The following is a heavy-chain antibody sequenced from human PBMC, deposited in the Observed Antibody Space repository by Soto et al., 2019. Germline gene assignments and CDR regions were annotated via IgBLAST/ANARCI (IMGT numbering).Heavy chain of an antibody. CDR1: GFTFSSYS. D-gene: IGHD5-12*01. CDR2: ISSSSSYI. CDR3: ASGGYDPYHFDY. V-gene: IGHV3-21*01. J-gene: IGHJ4*02. Sequence: GGSLRLSCAASGFTFSSYSMNWVRQAPGKGLEWVSSISSSSSYIYYADSVKGRFTISRDNAKNSLYLQMNSLRAEDTAVYYCASGGYDPYHFDYWGQGTLVTVSS.